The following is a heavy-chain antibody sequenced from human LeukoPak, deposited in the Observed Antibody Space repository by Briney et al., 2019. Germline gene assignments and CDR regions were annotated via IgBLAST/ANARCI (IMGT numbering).Heavy chain of an antibody. V-gene: IGHV1-8*01. Sequence: GASVKVSCKASGYTFINNDIHWVRLAAGQGLEWMGWMNPNSGDTGFAQNFQDRVAMTMNTSISTVYMELNNLTFEDTAIYYCAKHSLVWGYYYYGMDVWGQGTTVIVSS. D-gene: IGHD3-16*01. CDR3: AKHSLVWGYYYYGMDV. J-gene: IGHJ6*02. CDR1: GYTFINND. CDR2: MNPNSGDT.